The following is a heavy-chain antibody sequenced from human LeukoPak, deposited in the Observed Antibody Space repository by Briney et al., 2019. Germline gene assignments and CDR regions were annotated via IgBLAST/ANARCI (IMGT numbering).Heavy chain of an antibody. D-gene: IGHD3/OR15-3a*01. J-gene: IGHJ4*02. CDR3: ARWVGSFGLVSHYYLDF. V-gene: IGHV4-39*01. CDR1: GGSISSSSYY. CDR2: IYYSGST. Sequence: SETLSLTCTASGGSISSSSYYWGWIRQPPGKGLEWIGSIYYSGSTYYNPSLKSRVTISVDTSKNQFSLKLSSVTAADTAVYYCARWVGSFGLVSHYYLDFWGQGTLVTVSS.